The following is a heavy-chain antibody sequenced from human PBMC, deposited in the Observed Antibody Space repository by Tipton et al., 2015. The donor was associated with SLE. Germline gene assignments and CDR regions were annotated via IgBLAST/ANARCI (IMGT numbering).Heavy chain of an antibody. CDR3: ARRTMVFGWYYGMDV. V-gene: IGHV5-51*03. CDR2: IYPGDSDT. D-gene: IGHD3-10*01. CDR1: GYSFSNYW. J-gene: IGHJ6*02. Sequence: QLVQSGAEVKKPGESLKISCQGSGYSFSNYWIGWVRQMPGKGLEWMGIIYPGDSDTRYSPSFQGQVTISVDTSKNQFSLKLSSVTAADTAVYYCARRTMVFGWYYGMDVWGQGTTVTVS.